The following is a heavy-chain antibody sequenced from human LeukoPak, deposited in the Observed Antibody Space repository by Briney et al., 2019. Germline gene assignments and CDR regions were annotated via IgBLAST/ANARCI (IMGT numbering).Heavy chain of an antibody. CDR3: AKDAQPRSRWFDP. V-gene: IGHV3-23*01. Sequence: GGSLRVSCAASGFTISSYAMNWVRQAPGKGLEWVSAISGSGGSTSYADSVKGRFTISRDNSKNTLYLQMNSLRAEDTAMYYCAKDAQPRSRWFDPWGQGTLVTVSS. CDR1: GFTISSYA. J-gene: IGHJ5*02. CDR2: ISGSGGST. D-gene: IGHD3-16*01.